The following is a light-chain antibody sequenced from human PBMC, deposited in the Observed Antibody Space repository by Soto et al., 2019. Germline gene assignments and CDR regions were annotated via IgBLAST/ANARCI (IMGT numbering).Light chain of an antibody. CDR3: CSYAGSVV. CDR1: SNDVGGYNY. Sequence: QSALTQPRSVSGSPGQSVTISCTGTSNDVGGYNYVSWYQQHPGKAPKLMIYDVSKRPSGVPDRFSGSKSGNTASLTISGIQAEDEADYYCCSYAGSVVFGGGTKLTVL. J-gene: IGLJ2*01. CDR2: DVS. V-gene: IGLV2-11*01.